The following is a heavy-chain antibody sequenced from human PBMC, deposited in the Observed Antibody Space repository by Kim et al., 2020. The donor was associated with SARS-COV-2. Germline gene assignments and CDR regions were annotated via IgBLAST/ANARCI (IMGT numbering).Heavy chain of an antibody. CDR2: IYYSGST. CDR1: GGSISSGGYY. CDR3: ARGHPIVGSSWSGRFDP. J-gene: IGHJ5*02. Sequence: SETLSLTCTVSGGSISSGGYYWSWIRQHPGKGLEWIGYIYYSGSTYYNPSLKSRVTISVDTSKNQFSLKLSSVTAADTAVYYCARGHPIVGSSWSGRFDPWGQGTLVTVSS. V-gene: IGHV4-31*03. D-gene: IGHD6-13*01.